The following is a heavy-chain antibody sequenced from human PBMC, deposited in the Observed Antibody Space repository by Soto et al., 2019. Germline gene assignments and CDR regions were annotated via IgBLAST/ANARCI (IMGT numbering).Heavy chain of an antibody. J-gene: IGHJ6*02. V-gene: IGHV4-31*03. CDR1: GGSISSGGYY. Sequence: TRSLTCTVSGGSISSGGYYWSWIRQHPGKGLEWIGYIYYSGSTYYNPSLKSRVTISVDTSKNQFSLKLSSVTAADTAVYYCASRTEVSPSWDVWGQGTTVTVSS. CDR2: IYYSGST. CDR3: ASRTEVSPSWDV.